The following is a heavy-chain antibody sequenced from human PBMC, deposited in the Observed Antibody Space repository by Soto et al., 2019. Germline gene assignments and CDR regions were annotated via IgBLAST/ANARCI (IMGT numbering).Heavy chain of an antibody. J-gene: IGHJ4*02. V-gene: IGHV3-15*07. Sequence: GGSLRLSCAASGFTFSNAWMNWVRQAPGKGLEWVGHIKSKTDGGTTDYAAPVKGRFKISRDDSKNTLYLQMNSLKPEEKAVFYFKTNYITMFGVAIPYPLTPSACRGQGTLVTVSS. CDR2: IKSKTDGGTT. D-gene: IGHD3-3*01. CDR1: GFTFSNAW. CDR3: KTNYITMFGVAIPYPLTPSAC.